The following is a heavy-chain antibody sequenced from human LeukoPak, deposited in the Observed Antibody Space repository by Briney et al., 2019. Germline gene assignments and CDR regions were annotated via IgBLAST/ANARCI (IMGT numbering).Heavy chain of an antibody. CDR3: TKGATIGAFDI. J-gene: IGHJ3*02. Sequence: GGSLRLSCAASGFTVSSNYMSWVRQAPGKGLEWVSVIYSGGSTYYADSVKGRFTISRDNSKNTVYLQMNSLRVEDTAVHYCTKGATIGAFDIWGQGTIVTVSS. CDR2: IYSGGST. D-gene: IGHD5-24*01. V-gene: IGHV3-66*02. CDR1: GFTVSSNY.